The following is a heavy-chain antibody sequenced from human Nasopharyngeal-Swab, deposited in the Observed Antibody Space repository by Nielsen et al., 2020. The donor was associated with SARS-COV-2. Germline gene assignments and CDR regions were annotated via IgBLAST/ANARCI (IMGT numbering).Heavy chain of an antibody. CDR2: FDPEDGET. J-gene: IGHJ4*02. Sequence: ASVKVSCKVSGYTLAELSMHWVRQAPGKGLEWIGGFDPEDGETVYAQKFQGRVTMTEDTSTDTAYMELSSLRSEDTAVYYCATGNTWSYWIDYWGQGTLVTVSS. CDR3: ATGNTWSYWIDY. CDR1: GYTLAELS. D-gene: IGHD1-26*01. V-gene: IGHV1-24*01.